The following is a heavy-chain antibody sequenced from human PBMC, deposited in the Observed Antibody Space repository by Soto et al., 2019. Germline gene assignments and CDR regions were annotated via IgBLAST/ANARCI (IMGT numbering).Heavy chain of an antibody. D-gene: IGHD3-16*01. Sequence: SETLSLTCTVSGDSIRPYYWTWIRQPPGKGLEWIGYVYYSGSVNYKSSLKSRVTMSVDTSKNQFSLRLNSVTAADTAVYYCARVTFYSLNAYSYYFDYWGQGNLVTVSA. V-gene: IGHV4-59*01. J-gene: IGHJ4*02. CDR1: GDSIRPYY. CDR2: VYYSGSV. CDR3: ARVTFYSLNAYSYYFDY.